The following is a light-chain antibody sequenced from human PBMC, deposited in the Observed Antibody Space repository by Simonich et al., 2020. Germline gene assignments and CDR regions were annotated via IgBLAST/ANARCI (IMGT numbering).Light chain of an antibody. Sequence: DIVMTQSPDSLAVSLGERATINCTSSQSVLYSSNNKNYLAWYQQKPGQPPKLLICWAATREAGVPDRFSGSGSGTDFTLTSSRLEPEDFAGYYWQQYGSSLTFGGGTNVEIK. CDR3: QQYGSSLT. V-gene: IGKV4-1*01. CDR2: WAA. J-gene: IGKJ4*01. CDR1: QSVLYSSNNKNY.